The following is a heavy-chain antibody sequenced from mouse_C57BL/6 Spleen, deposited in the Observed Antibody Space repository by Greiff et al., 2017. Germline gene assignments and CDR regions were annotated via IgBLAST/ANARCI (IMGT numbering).Heavy chain of an antibody. CDR1: GFSLTSYG. CDR2: IWSGGST. V-gene: IGHV2-2*01. CDR3: ARTGLRYGYFDV. Sequence: VKLQQSGPGLVQPSQSLSITCTVSGFSLTSYGVHWVRQSPGKGLEWLGVIWSGGSTDYNAAFISRLSISKDNSKSKVFYTLNSLQADDTAIYYCARTGLRYGYFDVWGTGTTVTVSS. J-gene: IGHJ1*03. D-gene: IGHD1-1*01.